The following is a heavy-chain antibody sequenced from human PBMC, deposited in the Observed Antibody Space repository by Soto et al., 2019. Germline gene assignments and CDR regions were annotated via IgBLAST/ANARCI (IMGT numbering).Heavy chain of an antibody. Sequence: ASVKVSCKASGYTFTSYGISWVRQAPGQGLEWMGWISAYNGNTNYAQKLQGRVTMTTDTSTSTAYMELRSLRSDDTAVYYCARSDDYVASHWFDPWGQGTLVTVSS. J-gene: IGHJ5*02. CDR1: GYTFTSYG. CDR2: ISAYNGNT. CDR3: ARSDDYVASHWFDP. D-gene: IGHD4-17*01. V-gene: IGHV1-18*01.